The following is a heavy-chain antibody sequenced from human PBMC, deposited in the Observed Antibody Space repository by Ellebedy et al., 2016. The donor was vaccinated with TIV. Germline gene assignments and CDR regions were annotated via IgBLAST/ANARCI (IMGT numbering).Heavy chain of an antibody. CDR3: ARDLRASDGGYRVRGVIFDY. CDR2: IKQDGSEK. D-gene: IGHD3-10*01. CDR1: GFTFSSYW. V-gene: IGHV3-7*01. J-gene: IGHJ4*02. Sequence: GESLKISCAASGFTFSSYWMSWVRQAPGKGLEWVANIKQDGSEKYYVDSVKGRFTISRDNAKNSLYLQMNSLRAEDTAVYYCARDLRASDGGYRVRGVIFDYWGQGTLVTVSS.